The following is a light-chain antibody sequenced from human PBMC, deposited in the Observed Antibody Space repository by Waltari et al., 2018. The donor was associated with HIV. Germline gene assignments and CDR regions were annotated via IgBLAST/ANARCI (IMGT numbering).Light chain of an antibody. CDR3: QQCSNWPSIT. J-gene: IGKJ5*01. CDR2: DAS. CDR1: QSISSS. V-gene: IGKV3-11*01. Sequence: EIILTQSPATLSVSPGDTATLSCRASQSISSSLAWYQHKPGQAPRLLIYDASKRATGIPARFSGSGSGTDFTLTVSGLEPEDFAVYYCQQCSNWPSITFGQGTRLEIK.